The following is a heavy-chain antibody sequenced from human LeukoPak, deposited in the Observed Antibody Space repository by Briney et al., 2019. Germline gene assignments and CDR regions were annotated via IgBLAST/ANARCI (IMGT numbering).Heavy chain of an antibody. CDR3: ARPQHGFSYGAFDY. D-gene: IGHD5-18*01. CDR1: GVSISNYY. V-gene: IGHV4-59*01. CDR2: IYYSGST. J-gene: IGHJ4*02. Sequence: PSETLSLTCTVSGVSISNYYWSWIRQPPGKGLEWIGYIYYSGSTNYNPSLKSRVTISVDTSKNQISLKLSSVTAADTAVYYCARPQHGFSYGAFDYWGQGALVTVSS.